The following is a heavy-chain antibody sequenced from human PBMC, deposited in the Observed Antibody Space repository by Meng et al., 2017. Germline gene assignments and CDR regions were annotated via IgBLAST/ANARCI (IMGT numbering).Heavy chain of an antibody. CDR1: GSHCTDHY. V-gene: IGHV1-69-2*01. Sequence: VQLVQTGAELKNPGATVRISRKCSGSHCTDHYLHWAPQAPGIGLEWMGLVDPEDGETISAEKVQGRVTITADTSTVTAYMELSSLRSEDTAVYYCATDLYRDWFDPWGQGTLVTVSS. D-gene: IGHD1-26*01. J-gene: IGHJ5*02. CDR2: VDPEDGET. CDR3: ATDLYRDWFDP.